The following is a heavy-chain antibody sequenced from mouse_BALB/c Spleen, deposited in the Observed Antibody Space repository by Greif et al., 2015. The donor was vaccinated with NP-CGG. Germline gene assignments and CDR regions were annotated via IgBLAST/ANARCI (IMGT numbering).Heavy chain of an antibody. CDR2: INPSSGYT. J-gene: IGHJ3*01. Sequence: VQLVESAAELARPGASVKMSCKASGYTFTSYTMHWVKQRPGQGLEWIGYINPSSGYTEYNLKFKVKTTLTADKSSSPAHLQLDSLTTEDSGVFYCASLYCNSLAYWGQGTLVTVSA. CDR3: ASLYCNSLAY. CDR1: GYTFTSYT. D-gene: IGHD2-1*01. V-gene: IGHV1-4*02.